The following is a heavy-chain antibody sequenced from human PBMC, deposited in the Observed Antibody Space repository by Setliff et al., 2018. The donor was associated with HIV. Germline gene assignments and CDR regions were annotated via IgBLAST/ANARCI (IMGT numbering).Heavy chain of an antibody. J-gene: IGHJ5*02. CDR2: IIPILDTT. D-gene: IGHD3-16*01. V-gene: IGHV1-69*11. Sequence: GASVKVSCKAAGGTFNNYVFSWARKAPGRGLEWIGTIIPILDTTNYAQKFQDRVTITTDESTSTAYMELRSLTSEDTAVYYCARDLDEAVKDADNYVPLDLWGQGTLVTVSS. CDR3: ARDLDEAVKDADNYVPLDL. CDR1: GGTFNNYV.